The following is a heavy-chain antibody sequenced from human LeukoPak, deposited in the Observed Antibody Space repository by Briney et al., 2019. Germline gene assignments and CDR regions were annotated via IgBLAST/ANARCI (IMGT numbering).Heavy chain of an antibody. CDR3: AKDYGDNGSLLDY. J-gene: IGHJ4*02. V-gene: IGHV3-33*06. CDR2: IWYDGSNK. D-gene: IGHD4-17*01. CDR1: GFTFSSYG. Sequence: TGGSLRLSCAASGFTFSSYGMHWVRQAPGKGLEWVAVIWYDGSNKYYADSVKGRFTISRDNSKNTLYLQMNSLRAEDTAVYYCAKDYGDNGSLLDYWGQGTLVTVSS.